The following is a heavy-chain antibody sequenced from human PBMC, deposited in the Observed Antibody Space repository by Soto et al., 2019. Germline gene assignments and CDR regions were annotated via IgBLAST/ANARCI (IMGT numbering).Heavy chain of an antibody. Sequence: QLQLQESGPGLVKPSETLSLTCTVSGDSVTISDYYWGWIRQPPGKGPEWIGSIHYSGSTYYNPSLKSRVTRSGDTSKKQFSLKLTSVTAADAAVYYCAAHDSGGYYAEYWGQGTLVTVSA. CDR2: IHYSGST. CDR1: GDSVTISDYY. CDR3: AAHDSGGYYAEY. D-gene: IGHD3-22*01. J-gene: IGHJ4*02. V-gene: IGHV4-39*01.